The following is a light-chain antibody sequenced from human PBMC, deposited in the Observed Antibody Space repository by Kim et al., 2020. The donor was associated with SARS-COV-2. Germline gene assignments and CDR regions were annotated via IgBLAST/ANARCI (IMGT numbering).Light chain of an antibody. CDR3: QQSYNTPRT. J-gene: IGKJ2*01. V-gene: IGKV1-39*01. CDR2: AAS. Sequence: SASGGDRVLVTCRASQSISSYLNWYQQKPRKAPKILICAASSLQSGVPSSFSGSGSGTEFTLTISSLQPEDFATYYCQQSYNTPRTFGQGTKLEI. CDR1: QSISSY.